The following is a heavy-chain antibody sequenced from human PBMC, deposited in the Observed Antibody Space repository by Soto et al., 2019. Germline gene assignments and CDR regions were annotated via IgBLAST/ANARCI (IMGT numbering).Heavy chain of an antibody. J-gene: IGHJ6*02. Sequence: QAGGSLRLSCAASGFTFSSNAMYWVRQAPGKGLEWVAVISYDGSNEYYTDSMKGRFTISRDNIKNTLYLQMNSLKVEDTAMYYCARDPVYYDFSSGYRRPYYYSGMDVWGQGTTVTVSS. CDR3: ARDPVYYDFSSGYRRPYYYSGMDV. D-gene: IGHD3-3*01. V-gene: IGHV3-30-3*01. CDR2: ISYDGSNE. CDR1: GFTFSSNA.